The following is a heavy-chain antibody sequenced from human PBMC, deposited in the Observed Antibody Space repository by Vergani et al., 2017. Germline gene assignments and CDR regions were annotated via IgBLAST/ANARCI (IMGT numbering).Heavy chain of an antibody. V-gene: IGHV3-23*01. J-gene: IGHJ5*02. CDR2: ISGSGGSP. D-gene: IGHD3-3*01. CDR1: GFTFRSYA. Sequence: EVQLLESGGGLVQPGGSLRLSCAASGFTFRSYAMSWVRQAPGKGLEWVSAISGSGGSPYYADSVKGRFTHSRDNSKNTLYLQMNSLIAEDTSVYYCAKMGSKYDFWCGYYSSCANWFDPWGQGTLVTVSS. CDR3: AKMGSKYDFWCGYYSSCANWFDP.